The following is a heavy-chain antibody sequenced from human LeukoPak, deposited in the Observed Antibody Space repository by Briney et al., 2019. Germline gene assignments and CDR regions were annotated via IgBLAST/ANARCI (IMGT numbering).Heavy chain of an antibody. V-gene: IGHV3-21*01. J-gene: IGHJ3*02. D-gene: IGHD3-22*01. CDR2: ISSSSSYI. CDR3: AREATMINPDAFDI. Sequence: PGGSLRLSCAASGFTFSSYSMNWVRQAPGKGLEWVSSISSSSSYIYYADSVKGRFTISRDNAKNSLYLQMNSLRAEDTAVYYCAREATMINPDAFDIWGQGTMVTVSS. CDR1: GFTFSSYS.